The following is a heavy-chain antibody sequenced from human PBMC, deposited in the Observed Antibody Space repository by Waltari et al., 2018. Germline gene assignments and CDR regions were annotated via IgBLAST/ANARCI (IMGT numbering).Heavy chain of an antibody. CDR2: IYYSGST. J-gene: IGHJ3*02. D-gene: IGHD3-9*01. V-gene: IGHV4-59*01. CDR1: GGSISSYY. CDR3: ARVPPYYDILTGYYSGAFDI. Sequence: QVQLQESGPGLVKPSETLSLTCTVSGGSISSYYWSWIRQPPGKGLDWIGYIYYSGSTNYNTSLKSRVTRSVDTSKNQCSLKLSAVTAADTAVYYCARVPPYYDILTGYYSGAFDIWGQGTMVTVSS.